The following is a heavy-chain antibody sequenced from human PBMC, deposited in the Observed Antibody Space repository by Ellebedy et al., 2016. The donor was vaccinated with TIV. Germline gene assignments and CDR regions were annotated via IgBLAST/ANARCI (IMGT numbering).Heavy chain of an antibody. D-gene: IGHD2-15*01. CDR1: GGSISSYY. CDR3: ARVVWQLPVSYAFDI. V-gene: IGHV4-59*01. CDR2: IYYSGST. J-gene: IGHJ3*02. Sequence: MPSETLSLTCTVSGGSISSYYWSWIRQPPGKGLEWIGYIYYSGSTNYNPSLKSRVTISVDTLKNQFSLKLSSVTTADTAVYYCARVVWQLPVSYAFDIWGQGTMITVSS.